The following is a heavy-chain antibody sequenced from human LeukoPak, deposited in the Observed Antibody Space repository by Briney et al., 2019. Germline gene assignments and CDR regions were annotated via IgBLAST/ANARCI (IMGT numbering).Heavy chain of an antibody. V-gene: IGHV4-61*02. J-gene: IGHJ3*02. CDR3: ARVSPHYYDSSGPNDAFDI. Sequence: SETPSLTCTVSGGSISSGSYYWSWIRQPAGKGLEWIGRIYTSGSTNYNPSLKSRVTIPVDTSKNQFSLKLSSVTAADTAVYYCARVSPHYYDSSGPNDAFDIWGQGTMVTVSS. D-gene: IGHD3-22*01. CDR1: GGSISSGSYY. CDR2: IYTSGST.